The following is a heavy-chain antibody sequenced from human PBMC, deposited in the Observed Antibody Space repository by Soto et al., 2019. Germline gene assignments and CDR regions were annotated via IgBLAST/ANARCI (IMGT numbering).Heavy chain of an antibody. J-gene: IGHJ5*02. D-gene: IGHD6-6*01. CDR3: ARQASSSYNWFDP. CDR1: VGSISSSSFY. V-gene: IGHV4-39*01. Sequence: QLQLQESGPGLVKPSETLSLTCTVSVGSISSSSFYWGWIRQPPGKGLEWIGSIYYGGSTYYNPSLKSRVTIAVDTSKSQFSLKLRSVTAADTAVYYCARQASSSYNWFDPWGQGTLVTVSS. CDR2: IYYGGST.